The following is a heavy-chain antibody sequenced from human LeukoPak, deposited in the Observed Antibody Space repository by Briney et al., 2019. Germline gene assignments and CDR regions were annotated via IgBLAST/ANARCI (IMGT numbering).Heavy chain of an antibody. D-gene: IGHD2-2*01. J-gene: IGHJ4*02. CDR1: GFTFSSYA. CDR3: AKAYCSSTSCRYFDY. V-gene: IGHV3-23*01. CDR2: ISGSGGST. Sequence: GGSLRLSCAASGFTFSSYAMSWVRQAPGKGLEWVSAISGSGGSTYYADSVKGRFTISRDNSKNTLYLQMNSLRAEDTAVYYSAKAYCSSTSCRYFDYWGQGTLVTVSS.